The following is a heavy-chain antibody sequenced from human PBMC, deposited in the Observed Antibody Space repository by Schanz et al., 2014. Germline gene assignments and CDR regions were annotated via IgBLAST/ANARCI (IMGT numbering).Heavy chain of an antibody. CDR3: ASVIMVAGNHRDGRDV. J-gene: IGHJ6*02. Sequence: PGGSLRLSFAASGFTFSDYYMTWMRQAPGKGLEWISYISNSGTYTKYADSVKGRFVISRDNARSSLYLQMNSLTAEDTAVYYCASVIMVAGNHRDGRDVWGQGTTVIVSS. CDR2: ISNSGTYT. V-gene: IGHV3-11*03. D-gene: IGHD6-19*01. CDR1: GFTFSDYY.